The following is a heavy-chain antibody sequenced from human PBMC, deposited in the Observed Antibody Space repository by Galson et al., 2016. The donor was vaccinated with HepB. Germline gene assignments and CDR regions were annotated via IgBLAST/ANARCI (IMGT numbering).Heavy chain of an antibody. V-gene: IGHV3-23*01. D-gene: IGHD2-21*01. CDR2: ISGSGGST. CDR3: AKGCGLFDY. CDR1: GFTISSHA. J-gene: IGHJ4*02. Sequence: SLRLSCAASGFTISSHAMSWVRQAPGKGLEWVSGISGSGGSTYYADSVKGRFTISRDNSKNTLYVQMNSLRAEDTAVYYCAKGCGLFDYWGQGTLVTVSS.